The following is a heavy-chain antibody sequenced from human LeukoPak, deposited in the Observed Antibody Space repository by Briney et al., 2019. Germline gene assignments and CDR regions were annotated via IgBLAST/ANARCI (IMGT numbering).Heavy chain of an antibody. CDR3: TRMTTGHDY. CDR2: INHSGYT. CDR1: GVSFNDYY. D-gene: IGHD4-17*01. J-gene: IGHJ4*02. V-gene: IGHV4-34*01. Sequence: SETLSLTCAVSGVSFNDYYWSWVRHTPGEGLEWIGEINHSGYTNDSPSLKSRVNLSIDTSRKQFSLNLRSVTVADTGIYYCTRMTTGHDYWGQGTLVTVSS.